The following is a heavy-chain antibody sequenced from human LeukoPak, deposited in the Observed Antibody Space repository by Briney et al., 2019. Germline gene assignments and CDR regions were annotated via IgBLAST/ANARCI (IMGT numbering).Heavy chain of an antibody. V-gene: IGHV3-74*01. CDR3: ARYSSSWHAIDY. Sequence: GSLRLSLAALGFTFRSYLMHLVRQASGKGLVVVSRINSDGSSTSYADSVKGRFTISRDNAKNTLSLQMNSLRADDTAVYYCARYSSSWHAIDYWGQGTLVTVSS. D-gene: IGHD6-13*01. CDR1: GFTFRSYL. J-gene: IGHJ4*02. CDR2: INSDGSST.